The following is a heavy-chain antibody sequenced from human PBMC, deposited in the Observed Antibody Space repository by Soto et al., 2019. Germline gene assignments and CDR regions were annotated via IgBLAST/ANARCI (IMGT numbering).Heavy chain of an antibody. J-gene: IGHJ5*02. Sequence: ASVKVSCKASRYTFTSYAMHWVRHAPGQRLEWMGWINAGNGNTKYSQKFQGRVTITRDTSASTAYMELSSLRSEDTAVYYCARGLRGGDADWFDPWGQGTLVTVSS. CDR1: RYTFTSYA. D-gene: IGHD2-21*02. V-gene: IGHV1-3*01. CDR3: ARGLRGGDADWFDP. CDR2: INAGNGNT.